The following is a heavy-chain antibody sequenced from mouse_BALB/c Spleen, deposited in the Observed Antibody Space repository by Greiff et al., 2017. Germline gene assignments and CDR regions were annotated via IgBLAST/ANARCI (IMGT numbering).Heavy chain of an antibody. J-gene: IGHJ1*01. Sequence: EVQLQESGPGLVKPSQSLSLTCTVTGYSITSDYAWNWIRQFPGNKLEWMGYISYSGSTSYNPSLKSRISITRDTSKNQFFLQLNSVTTEDTATYYCARSLYGYDVYWYFDVWGAGTTVTVSS. D-gene: IGHD2-2*01. CDR2: ISYSGST. V-gene: IGHV3-2*02. CDR3: ARSLYGYDVYWYFDV. CDR1: GYSITSDYA.